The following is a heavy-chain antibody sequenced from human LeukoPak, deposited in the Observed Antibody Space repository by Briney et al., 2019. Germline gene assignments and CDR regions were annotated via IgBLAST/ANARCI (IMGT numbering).Heavy chain of an antibody. CDR2: ITSGGNT. Sequence: QTGGSLRLSCAASGFTVSSNYVNWVRQAPGKGLEWVSVITSGGNTYYADSVKGRFTTSRDNSRNTLYVQMNSLRAEDTAIYYCARGRGYRDYDRPLDYWGQGTLVTVSS. D-gene: IGHD5-12*01. V-gene: IGHV3-53*01. CDR3: ARGRGYRDYDRPLDY. CDR1: GFTVSSNY. J-gene: IGHJ4*02.